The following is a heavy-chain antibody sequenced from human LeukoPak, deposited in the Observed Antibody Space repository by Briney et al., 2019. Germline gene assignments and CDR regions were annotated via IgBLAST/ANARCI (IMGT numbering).Heavy chain of an antibody. V-gene: IGHV4-59*08. D-gene: IGHD7-27*01. Sequence: SETLSLTCAVYGGSFSGYYWSWIRQPPGKGLEWIGYIYYSGSTNYNPSLKSRVTISVDTSKNQFSLKLSSVTAADTAVYYCARRRPSVWGFDPWGQGTLVTVSS. CDR1: GGSFSGYY. J-gene: IGHJ5*02. CDR3: ARRRPSVWGFDP. CDR2: IYYSGST.